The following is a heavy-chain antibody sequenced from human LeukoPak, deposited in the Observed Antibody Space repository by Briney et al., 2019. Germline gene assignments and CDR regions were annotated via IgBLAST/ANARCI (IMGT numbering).Heavy chain of an antibody. Sequence: PSETLSLTCAVYGGSFSGYYWSWIRQPPGKGLEWIGEINHSGSTNYNPSLKSRVTISVDTSKNQFSLKLSSVTAADTAVYYCARAYDFWSGYPPHYFDYWGQGTLVTVSS. V-gene: IGHV4-34*01. J-gene: IGHJ4*02. CDR2: INHSGST. CDR1: GGSFSGYY. CDR3: ARAYDFWSGYPPHYFDY. D-gene: IGHD3-3*01.